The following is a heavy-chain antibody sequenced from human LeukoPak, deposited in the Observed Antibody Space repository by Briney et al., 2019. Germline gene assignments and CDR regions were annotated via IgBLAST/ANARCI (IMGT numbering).Heavy chain of an antibody. CDR2: IYYSGST. J-gene: IGHJ4*02. V-gene: IGHV4-59*08. CDR1: GGSISSYY. D-gene: IGHD6-13*01. Sequence: TSETLSLTCTVSGGSISSYYWSWIRQPPGKGLEWIGYIYYSGSTNYNPSLKSRVTISVDTSKNQFSLKLSSVTAADTAVYYCARLGLIAAAGTPRYYFDYWGQGTLVTVSS. CDR3: ARLGLIAAAGTPRYYFDY.